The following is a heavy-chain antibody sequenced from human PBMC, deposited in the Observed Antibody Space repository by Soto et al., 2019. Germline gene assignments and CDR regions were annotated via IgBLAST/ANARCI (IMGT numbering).Heavy chain of an antibody. CDR1: WGKFVGYS. CDR3: AIDVVAGTKNYYYCYGMDV. V-gene: IGHV3-21*01. Sequence: GVPRSLSTGAAWGKFVGYSWNWLSTSTWTGIEWVSSISSRSSDIYYADSVKGRFTISRNNAKNSLYLQLNSLRAEDTAVYYCAIDVVAGTKNYYYCYGMDVWGQGSTVTVSS. J-gene: IGHJ6*02. CDR2: ISSRSSDI. D-gene: IGHD2-15*01.